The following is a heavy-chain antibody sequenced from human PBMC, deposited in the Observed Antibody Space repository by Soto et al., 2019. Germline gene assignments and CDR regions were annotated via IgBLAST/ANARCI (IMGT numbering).Heavy chain of an antibody. V-gene: IGHV1-8*01. CDR1: GYTFTSYD. J-gene: IGHJ6*03. D-gene: IGHD4-17*01. Sequence: QVQLVQSGAEVKKPGASVKVSCKASGYTFTSYDINWVRQATGQGLAWMGWMNPNSGNTGYAQKFEGRVTMTRNTSISTAYMELSSLRSEDTAVYYCARLGSSDYGDYDLYYYYMDVWGKGTTVTVSS. CDR3: ARLGSSDYGDYDLYYYYMDV. CDR2: MNPNSGNT.